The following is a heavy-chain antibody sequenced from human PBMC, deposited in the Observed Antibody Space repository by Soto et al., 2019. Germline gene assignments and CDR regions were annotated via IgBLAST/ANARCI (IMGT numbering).Heavy chain of an antibody. D-gene: IGHD3-10*01. CDR3: ARESGSITGLCPFDI. V-gene: IGHV4-4*02. CDR1: GGSISTNNW. J-gene: IGHJ3*02. Sequence: QVQLQESGPGLVKPSGTLSLTCSVSGGSISTNNWWSWVRQSPGKGLEWIGEIYHGRSTNYNPSLMNRITISIDESRNHFSLRLKSVTAADTAIYYCARESGSITGLCPFDIWGQGTLVTVSS. CDR2: IYHGRST.